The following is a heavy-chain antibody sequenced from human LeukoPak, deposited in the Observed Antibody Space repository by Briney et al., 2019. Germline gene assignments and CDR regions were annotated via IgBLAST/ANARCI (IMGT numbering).Heavy chain of an antibody. CDR3: ARRAYCGGDCYVDY. CDR2: IYPGDSDT. D-gene: IGHD2-21*02. V-gene: IGHV5-51*01. J-gene: IGHJ4*02. CDR1: GYSFSNYW. Sequence: GESLKISCEGLGYSFSNYWIAWVRQMPGKGLEWMGIIYPGDSDTRYSPSFEGQVTISADKSISTAYLQWSSLKASDTAMYYCARRAYCGGDCYVDYWGQGTLVTVSS.